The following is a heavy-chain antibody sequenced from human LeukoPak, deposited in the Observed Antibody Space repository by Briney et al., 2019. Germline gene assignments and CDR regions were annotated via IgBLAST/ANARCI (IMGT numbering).Heavy chain of an antibody. CDR1: GGPISTYY. V-gene: IGHV4-59*08. CDR2: MYNSGST. CDR3: ARAIAIFGVVQHFDY. D-gene: IGHD3-3*01. J-gene: IGHJ4*02. Sequence: SETLSLTCTVSGGPISTYYWSWIRQPPGKGLEWMGYMYNSGSTNYNPPLKSRVTISVDTSKNQFSLKLSSVTAADTAVYYCARAIAIFGVVQHFDYWGQGTLVTVSS.